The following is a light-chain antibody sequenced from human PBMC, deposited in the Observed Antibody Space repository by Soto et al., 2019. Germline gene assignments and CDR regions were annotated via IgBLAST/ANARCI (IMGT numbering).Light chain of an antibody. Sequence: QPVLTQPPSASGTPGQRVTISCSGSSSNVGTNTVNWYQQLPGAAPKVLVYSNNQRPSGVPDRFSGSKSGSSASLVISGLQSEDEADYYCAAWDDNVDGVLFGGGTKLTVL. V-gene: IGLV1-44*01. CDR2: SNN. CDR3: AAWDDNVDGVL. CDR1: SSNVGTNT. J-gene: IGLJ2*01.